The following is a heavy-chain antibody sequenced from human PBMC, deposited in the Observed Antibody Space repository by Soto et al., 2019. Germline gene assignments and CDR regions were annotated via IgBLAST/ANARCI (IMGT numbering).Heavy chain of an antibody. CDR2: IIPIFGTA. Sequence: QVQLVQSGAEVKKPGSSVKVSCKASGGTFSSYAISWVRQAPGRGLEWMGGIIPIFGTANYAQKFQGRVTITADESTSTAYMELSSLRSEDTAVYYCARGSEGYNWKMNWFDPWGQGTLVTVSS. CDR3: ARGSEGYNWKMNWFDP. J-gene: IGHJ5*02. D-gene: IGHD1-20*01. CDR1: GGTFSSYA. V-gene: IGHV1-69*12.